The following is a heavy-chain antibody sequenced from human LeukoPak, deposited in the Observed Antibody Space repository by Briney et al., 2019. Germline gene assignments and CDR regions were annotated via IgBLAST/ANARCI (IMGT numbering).Heavy chain of an antibody. V-gene: IGHV3-7*01. J-gene: IGHJ6*03. Sequence: PGGSLRLSCAASGFTFSAYSMTWVRQAPGKGLEWFANVKHDESERQYVDSVKGRFTMSRDNAKNSVHLLMSSLRAEDTAVYFCAREVTWLVRGNQHYLYMDVWGNGTTVTVSS. CDR3: AREVTWLVRGNQHYLYMDV. CDR1: GFTFSAYS. D-gene: IGHD6-19*01. CDR2: VKHDESER.